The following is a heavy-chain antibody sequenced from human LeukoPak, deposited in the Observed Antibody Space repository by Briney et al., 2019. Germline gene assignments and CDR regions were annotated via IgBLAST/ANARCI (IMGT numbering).Heavy chain of an antibody. CDR1: GFTFSHYE. CDR3: ARRGGGGDWGAFDI. CDR2: IRFVDSSK. Sequence: GGSLRLSCAASGFTFSHYEMNWVRQAPGKGLEWISYIRFVDSSKSYADSVKGRFTISRDNSKNTLYLQMNSLRAEDTAVYYCARRGGGGDWGAFDIWGQGTMVTVSS. J-gene: IGHJ3*02. V-gene: IGHV3-48*03. D-gene: IGHD2-21*02.